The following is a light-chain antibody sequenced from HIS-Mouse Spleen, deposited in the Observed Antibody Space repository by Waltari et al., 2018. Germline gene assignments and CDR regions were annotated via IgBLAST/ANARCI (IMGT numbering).Light chain of an antibody. CDR2: KDS. J-gene: IGLJ3*02. Sequence: SYELPQPPSVSVSPGQTARITCPGAALPKPYAYWYQQKPGQAPVLVIYKDSERPSGIPERFSGASSGTTVTLTISGVQAEDEADYYCQSADSSGTYWVFGGGTKLTVL. CDR1: ALPKPY. CDR3: QSADSSGTYWV. V-gene: IGLV3-25*03.